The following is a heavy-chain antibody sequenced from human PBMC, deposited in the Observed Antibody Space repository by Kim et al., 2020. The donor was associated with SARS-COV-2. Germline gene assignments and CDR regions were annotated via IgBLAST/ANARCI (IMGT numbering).Heavy chain of an antibody. V-gene: IGHV3-11*01. J-gene: IGHJ4*02. CDR1: GFIFADYY. Sequence: GGSLRLSCAASGFIFADYYMTWIRQAPGKGLEWVSYITSGGETIYYADSVKGRFTISRDNTNNLLYLHMSSLRPEDTAVYYCASGGALTVFNDHWGQRTLITVSP. CDR2: ITSGGETI. CDR3: ASGGALTVFNDH. D-gene: IGHD3-16*01.